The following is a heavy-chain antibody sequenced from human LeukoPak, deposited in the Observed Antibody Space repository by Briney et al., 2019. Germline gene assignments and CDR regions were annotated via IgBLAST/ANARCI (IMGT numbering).Heavy chain of an antibody. J-gene: IGHJ5*02. Sequence: GGSLRLSCAASGFTFSSCVMHWVRQAPGKGLQWVAVISYDGSNKYYADSVKGRFTISRDNSKSTLYLQMSSLRPEDTAVYYCAREGPSPVVPVTHWFDPWGQGTLVSVSS. V-gene: IGHV3-30-3*01. CDR2: ISYDGSNK. D-gene: IGHD2-2*01. CDR3: AREGPSPVVPVTHWFDP. CDR1: GFTFSSCV.